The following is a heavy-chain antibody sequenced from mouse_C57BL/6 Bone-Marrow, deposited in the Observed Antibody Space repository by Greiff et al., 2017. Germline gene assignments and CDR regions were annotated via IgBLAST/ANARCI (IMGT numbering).Heavy chain of an antibody. J-gene: IGHJ1*03. Sequence: QVQLQQSGAELVRPGASVKLSCKASGYTFTDYYINWVKQRPGQGLEWIARIYPGSGNTYYNEKFKGKATLNAEKSSSTAYMQLSSLTSETSAVYFCAREANNYPYWYFDVWGTGTTVTVSS. CDR3: AREANNYPYWYFDV. CDR2: IYPGSGNT. CDR1: GYTFTDYY. V-gene: IGHV1-76*01. D-gene: IGHD1-3*01.